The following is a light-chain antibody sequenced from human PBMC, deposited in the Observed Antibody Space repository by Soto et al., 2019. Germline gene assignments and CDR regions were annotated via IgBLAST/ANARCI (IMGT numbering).Light chain of an antibody. CDR3: QQSFITPYT. Sequence: DIQMTQSPSSLSASVGDRVTITCRASQSISSYLNWYQQKPGKAPKLLAYAASSLQSGVPSRFSGSASEIGFTLTIGRLQPEDFATYYCQQSFITPYTYGQG. J-gene: IGKJ2*01. CDR1: QSISSY. V-gene: IGKV1-39*01. CDR2: AAS.